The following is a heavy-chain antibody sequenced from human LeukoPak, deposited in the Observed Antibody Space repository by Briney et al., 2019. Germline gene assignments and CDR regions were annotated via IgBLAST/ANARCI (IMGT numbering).Heavy chain of an antibody. CDR3: AKASRDFGTSSSNTSFDT. CDR2: VSYTRVAT. V-gene: IGHV3-23*01. Sequence: GGSLRLSCAASGFTFSSFALSWVRQAPGKGLEWVSGVSYTRVATYYADSVKGRFTISRDDSQNILYLQMNGLRAEDTAVYFCAKASRDFGTSSSNTSFDTWGQGTMVTVFS. J-gene: IGHJ3*02. CDR1: GFTFSSFA. D-gene: IGHD3-3*01.